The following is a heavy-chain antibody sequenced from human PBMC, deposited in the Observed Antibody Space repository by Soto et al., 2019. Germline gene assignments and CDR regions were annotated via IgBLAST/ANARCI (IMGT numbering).Heavy chain of an antibody. V-gene: IGHV1-18*04. Sequence: QDQLVQSGPEVRKPGASVKVSCTASGYSFHNYGIIWVRQAPGQGLEWMGWISGQIAKTNFAQKFQGRVSMTTDTSTNTAYMELSSLRSDDTAIYYCARGPPSGSFSLTPRFWGQGSVVTVAS. CDR3: ARGPPSGSFSLTPRF. CDR2: ISGQIAKT. J-gene: IGHJ4*02. D-gene: IGHD1-26*01. CDR1: GYSFHNYG.